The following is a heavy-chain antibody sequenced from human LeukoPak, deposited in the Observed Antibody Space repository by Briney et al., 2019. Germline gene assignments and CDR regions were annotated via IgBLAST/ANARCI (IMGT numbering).Heavy chain of an antibody. CDR2: IAVGSGNT. D-gene: IGHD6-19*01. CDR3: AADRIAVAGKVWFDP. J-gene: IGHJ5*02. CDR1: GFTFTSSA. Sequence: GASVKVSCKASGFTFTSSAVQWVRQARGQRLEWIGWIAVGSGNTNYAQKFQERVTITRDMSTSTAYMELSSLRSEDTAVYYCAADRIAVAGKVWFDPWGQGTLVTVSS. V-gene: IGHV1-58*01.